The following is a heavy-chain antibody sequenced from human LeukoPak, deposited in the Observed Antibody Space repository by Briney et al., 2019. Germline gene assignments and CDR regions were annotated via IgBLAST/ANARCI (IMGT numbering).Heavy chain of an antibody. CDR2: INSHGSNT. D-gene: IGHD1-14*01. Sequence: GRSLRLSCAASGFTFGNYCMHWVRQAPGEGLVWVSRINSHGSNTNYADSVKGRFTISRDNAKNTLYLQMNSLRAEDTAVYYCVISPEFDNWGQGTLVTVSS. V-gene: IGHV3-74*01. J-gene: IGHJ4*02. CDR1: GFTFGNYC. CDR3: VISPEFDN.